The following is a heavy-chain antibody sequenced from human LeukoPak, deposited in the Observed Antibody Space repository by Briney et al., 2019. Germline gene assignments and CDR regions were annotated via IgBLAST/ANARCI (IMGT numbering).Heavy chain of an antibody. V-gene: IGHV3-7*01. CDR2: IKQDGSEK. Sequence: GGSLRLSCAASGFTFSSYWMHWVRQAPGKGPEWVANIKQDGSEKYYVDSVKGRFTISRDNPKNSLYLQMNSLRAEDTAVYYCATTLTQWLLSNWGQGTLVTVSS. J-gene: IGHJ4*02. CDR1: GFTFSSYW. CDR3: ATTLTQWLLSN. D-gene: IGHD6-19*01.